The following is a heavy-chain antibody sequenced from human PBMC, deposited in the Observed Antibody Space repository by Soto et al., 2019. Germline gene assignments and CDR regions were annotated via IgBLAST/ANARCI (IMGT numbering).Heavy chain of an antibody. CDR1: GGSISSSSYY. Sequence: QLQLQESGPGLVKPSETLSLTCTVSGGSISSSSYYWGWIRQPPGKGLEWIGSIYYSGSTYYNPSLKSRVTISVDTSKNQFSLKLSSVTAADTAVYYCARPLRPSQPMAARDAFDIWGQGTMVTVSS. V-gene: IGHV4-39*01. CDR3: ARPLRPSQPMAARDAFDI. CDR2: IYYSGST. J-gene: IGHJ3*02. D-gene: IGHD3-10*01.